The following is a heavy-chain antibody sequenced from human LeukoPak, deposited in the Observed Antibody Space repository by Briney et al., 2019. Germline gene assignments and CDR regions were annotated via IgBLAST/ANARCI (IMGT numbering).Heavy chain of an antibody. Sequence: PGGSLRLSCAASGLTFSSYAMSWVRQAPGKGLEWVSGISGSGGSTFYADSVKGRFTISRDNSKNTLYLQMNSLRAEDTAVYYCARDRDYYYGMDVWGQGTTVTVSS. CDR3: ARDRDYYYGMDV. J-gene: IGHJ6*02. CDR2: ISGSGGST. V-gene: IGHV3-23*01. CDR1: GLTFSSYA.